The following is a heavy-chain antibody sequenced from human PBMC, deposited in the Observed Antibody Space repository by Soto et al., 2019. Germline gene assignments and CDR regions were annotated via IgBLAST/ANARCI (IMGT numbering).Heavy chain of an antibody. Sequence: PSETLSLTCTVSGGSISSYYWSLIRQPAGKGLEWIGRIYTSGSTNYNPSLKSRVTMSVDTSKNQFSLKLRSVTAADKAVYYCATEGGYCSGGSCYHNWFDPWGQGTLVTL. V-gene: IGHV4-4*07. CDR1: GGSISSYY. D-gene: IGHD2-15*01. CDR3: ATEGGYCSGGSCYHNWFDP. CDR2: IYTSGST. J-gene: IGHJ5*02.